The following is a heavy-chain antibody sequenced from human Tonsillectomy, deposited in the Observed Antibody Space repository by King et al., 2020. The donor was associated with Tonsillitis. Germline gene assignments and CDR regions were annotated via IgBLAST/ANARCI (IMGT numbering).Heavy chain of an antibody. V-gene: IGHV4-59*01. Sequence: QLQESGPGLVKPSETLSLTCTVSGGSISSYYWSWIRQPPGKGLEWIGYIYYRGSTNYNPSRMSRVTISVDTSKNQFSLKLSSVTAADTAVYYCARVDSDSSSWYYFDYWGQGTLVTVSS. D-gene: IGHD6-13*01. CDR3: ARVDSDSSSWYYFDY. J-gene: IGHJ4*02. CDR1: GGSISSYY. CDR2: IYYRGST.